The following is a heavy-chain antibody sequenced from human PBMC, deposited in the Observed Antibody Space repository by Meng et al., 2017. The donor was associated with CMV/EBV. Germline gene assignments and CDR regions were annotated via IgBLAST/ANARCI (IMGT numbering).Heavy chain of an antibody. J-gene: IGHJ4*02. CDR2: ISYDGINK. CDR3: AREKHLGYCSAGSCYSMGY. V-gene: IGHV3-30-3*01. Sequence: FSTYAMHWVRRVPGKGLEWVEFISYDGINKNYADSVTGRFTISRDDSKNTLYVQMNSLKTEDTAVYYCAREKHLGYCSAGSCYSMGYWGQGSLVTVSS. D-gene: IGHD2-15*01. CDR1: FSTYA.